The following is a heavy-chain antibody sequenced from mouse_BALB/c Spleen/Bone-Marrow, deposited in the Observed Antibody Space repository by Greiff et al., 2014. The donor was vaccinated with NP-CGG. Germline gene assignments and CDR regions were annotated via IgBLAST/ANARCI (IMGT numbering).Heavy chain of an antibody. Sequence: VQLKESGPELEKPGASVKISCKASGHSFTGYNMNWVKQGPGKSLEWIGNIDPYYGTTTFNQKFKDKATLTVDKSSSTAYMQLKSLTSEDSAVYYCTRSRAYFRDWFAYWGQGTLVTVSA. CDR1: GHSFTGYN. CDR2: IDPYYGTT. CDR3: TRSRAYFRDWFAY. D-gene: IGHD2-14*01. J-gene: IGHJ3*01. V-gene: IGHV1-42*01.